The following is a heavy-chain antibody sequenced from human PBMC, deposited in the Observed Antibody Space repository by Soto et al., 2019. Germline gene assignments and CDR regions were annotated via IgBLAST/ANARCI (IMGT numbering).Heavy chain of an antibody. CDR1: GGSFNSGAYY. CDR2: INYRETT. CDR3: ARVSATGTRWFDS. D-gene: IGHD6-13*01. J-gene: IGHJ5*01. Sequence: QVQLQESGPGLVKPSQTLSLTCTVSGGSFNSGAYYWSWIRQLPGKGLEWIGYINYRETTYYNPSLKSRVSISRAPSKSQFSLRVNSVTAADTAVYYCARVSATGTRWFDSWGQGTQVTVSS. V-gene: IGHV4-31*03.